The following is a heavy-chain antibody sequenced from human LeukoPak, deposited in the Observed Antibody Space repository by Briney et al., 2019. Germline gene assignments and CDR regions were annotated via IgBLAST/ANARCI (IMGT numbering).Heavy chain of an antibody. J-gene: IGHJ4*02. CDR3: ASPYGSGSYVVY. D-gene: IGHD3-10*01. V-gene: IGHV4-4*02. CDR1: GGSISSSNG. CDR2: IYHSGSP. Sequence: SETLSLTCAVSGGSISSSNGWSWVRQPPGKGLEWMGEIYHSGSPNYNPSLKSRVTISVEKSKRPLSLKMSSATAADTAVYYCASPYGSGSYVVYWGQGSLVTVSS.